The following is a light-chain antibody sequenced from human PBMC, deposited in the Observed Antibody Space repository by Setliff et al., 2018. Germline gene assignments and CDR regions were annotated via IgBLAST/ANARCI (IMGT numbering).Light chain of an antibody. CDR1: SSDVGGINH. CDR2: EVS. V-gene: IGLV2-8*01. Sequence: QSALTQPPSASGSPGQSVTISCTRTSSDVGGINHVSWYQQHPGKAPRLMIFEVSKRPSGVPDRFSGSKSGNTASLTISGLQAEDEGDYYCSSYTSSSTLVFGGGTKVTVL. CDR3: SSYTSSSTLV. J-gene: IGLJ2*01.